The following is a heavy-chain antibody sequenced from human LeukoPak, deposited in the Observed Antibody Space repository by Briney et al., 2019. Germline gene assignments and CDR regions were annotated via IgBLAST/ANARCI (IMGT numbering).Heavy chain of an antibody. CDR2: IYYSGST. J-gene: IGHJ4*02. V-gene: IGHV4-59*01. D-gene: IGHD3-22*01. Sequence: KPSETLSLTCTVSGDSISDYYWNWIRQPPGKGLEWIGYIYYSGSTNYNPSLKSRVTISVDTSKNQFSLKLSSVTAADTAVYYCARGGGSYYDSSFDYWGQGTLVTVSS. CDR1: GDSISDYY. CDR3: ARGGGSYYDSSFDY.